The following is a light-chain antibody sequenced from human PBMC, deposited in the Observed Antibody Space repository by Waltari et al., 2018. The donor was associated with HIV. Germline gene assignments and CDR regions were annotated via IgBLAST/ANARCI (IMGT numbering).Light chain of an antibody. Sequence: SYVLTQPPSVSVAPGQTARITCGGHNIGSRSVHWYQHKPGQAPVLVVYDDSDRPSGIPERFSGSNSGNTATLTISRVEAGDEADYYCQVWDSSSDHYVFGTGTKVTVL. V-gene: IGLV3-21*02. CDR1: NIGSRS. CDR3: QVWDSSSDHYV. J-gene: IGLJ1*01. CDR2: DDS.